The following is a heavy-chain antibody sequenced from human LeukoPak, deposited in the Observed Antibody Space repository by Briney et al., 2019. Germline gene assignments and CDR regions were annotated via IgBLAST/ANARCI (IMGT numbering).Heavy chain of an antibody. CDR3: ARDLYYYNGQTSYFGFDF. CDR1: GGSISSGSYY. V-gene: IGHV4-61*10. Sequence: SETLSLTCTVSGGSISSGSYYWSWIRQPAGKGLEWIGHMSFSGTTNYNPSLRGRVTMSVDASKKQVSLKLNSVTAADTAIYFCARDLYYYNGQTSYFGFDFWGQGTLVTVSS. D-gene: IGHD3-10*01. CDR2: MSFSGTT. J-gene: IGHJ5*01.